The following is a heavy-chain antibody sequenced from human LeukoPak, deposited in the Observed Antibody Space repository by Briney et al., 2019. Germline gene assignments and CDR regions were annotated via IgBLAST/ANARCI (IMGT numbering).Heavy chain of an antibody. CDR2: IYYRGTT. D-gene: IGHD5-12*01. V-gene: IGHV4-59*12. J-gene: IGHJ4*02. Sequence: SETLSLTCTVSGDSIDSYYWSWIRHPPGEGLEWIGYIYYRGTTSYNPFLKSRVTISVDTSKNQFSLKLNSVTAADTAVYYCARLPRYGGYDHFDYWGQGILVIVSS. CDR1: GDSIDSYY. CDR3: ARLPRYGGYDHFDY.